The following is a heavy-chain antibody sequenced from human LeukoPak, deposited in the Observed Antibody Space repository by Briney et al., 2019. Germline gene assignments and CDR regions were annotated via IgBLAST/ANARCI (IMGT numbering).Heavy chain of an antibody. CDR3: ARSGNNPLPFDY. V-gene: IGHV3-30*03. J-gene: IGHJ4*02. CDR2: ISYDGSNK. D-gene: IGHD1-26*01. Sequence: GGSLRLSCAASGFTFSSYGMHWVRQAPGKGLEWVAVISYDGSNKYYADSVKGRFTISRDNSKNTLYLQMNSLRAEDTAVYYCARSGNNPLPFDYWGQGTLVTVSS. CDR1: GFTFSSYG.